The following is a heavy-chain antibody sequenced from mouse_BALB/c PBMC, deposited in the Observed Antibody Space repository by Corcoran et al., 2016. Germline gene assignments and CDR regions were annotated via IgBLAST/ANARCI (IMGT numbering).Heavy chain of an antibody. CDR3: SRGDLYYGYAWFAY. CDR1: GYTFTSYV. CDR2: INPYNDGT. D-gene: IGHD1-2*01. J-gene: IGHJ3*01. Sequence: EVQLQQSGPELVKPGASVKMSCKASGYTFTSYVMHWVKQKPGQGLEWIGYINPYNDGTKYNEKFKGKATLNSDKSSSTAYMELSSLTSEDSAVYYCSRGDLYYGYAWFAYWGQGTLVTVSA. V-gene: IGHV1S136*01.